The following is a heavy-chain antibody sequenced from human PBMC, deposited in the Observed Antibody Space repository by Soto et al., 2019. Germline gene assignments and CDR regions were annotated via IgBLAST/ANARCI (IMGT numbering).Heavy chain of an antibody. V-gene: IGHV1-18*01. D-gene: IGHD3-3*01. CDR2: ISCYNGKT. CDR3: ARDAPPPELRFLEWHNYDYNGMDV. Sequence: RASVKVSCKTSGYSFTAYGISWVRQAPGQGLEWMGWISCYNGKTKYAQKVQGRVTMTTDISTSTAYMEVRSPRSDDTAIYYCARDAPPPELRFLEWHNYDYNGMDVWGQGTTVTVSS. CDR1: GYSFTAYG. J-gene: IGHJ6*02.